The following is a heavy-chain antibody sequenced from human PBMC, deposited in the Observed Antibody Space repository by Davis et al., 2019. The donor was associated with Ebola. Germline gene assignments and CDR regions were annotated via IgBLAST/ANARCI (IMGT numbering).Heavy chain of an antibody. CDR3: ARREVGGIAVFDY. CDR1: GGSISTSY. J-gene: IGHJ4*02. CDR2: INHSGST. V-gene: IGHV4-34*01. D-gene: IGHD6-19*01. Sequence: SETLSLTCTVSGGSISTSYWSWIRQPPGKGLEWIGEINHSGSTNYNPSLKSRVTISVDTSKNQFSLKLSSVTAADTAVYYCARREVGGIAVFDYWGQGTLVTVSS.